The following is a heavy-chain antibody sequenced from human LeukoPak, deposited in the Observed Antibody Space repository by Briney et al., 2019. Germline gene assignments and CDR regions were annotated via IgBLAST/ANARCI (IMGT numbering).Heavy chain of an antibody. Sequence: GGSLRLSCAASGFAFNTYEMNWVRQAPGKGLEWVSYISSSDSAIHYADSVQGRFIISRDNAKNSLYLQMNSLRVKDTAVYYCTREGGRYCSASSCSNDAFDVWGQGTVVTVSS. V-gene: IGHV3-48*03. CDR2: ISSSDSAI. J-gene: IGHJ3*01. D-gene: IGHD2-15*01. CDR3: TREGGRYCSASSCSNDAFDV. CDR1: GFAFNTYE.